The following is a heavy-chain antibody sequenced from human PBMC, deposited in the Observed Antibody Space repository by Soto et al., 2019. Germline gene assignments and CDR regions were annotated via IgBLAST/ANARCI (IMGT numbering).Heavy chain of an antibody. D-gene: IGHD3-10*01. CDR3: ARDYGSGKPGMDV. CDR1: GFTFSSYG. CDR2: IWYDGSNK. V-gene: IGHV3-33*01. Sequence: QVQLVESGGGVVQPGRSLRLSCAASGFTFSSYGMHWVRQAPGKGLEWVAVIWYDGSNKYYADSVKGRFTISRDNSKNTLYLQMNSLRAEDTAVYYCARDYGSGKPGMDVWGQGTTVTVSS. J-gene: IGHJ6*02.